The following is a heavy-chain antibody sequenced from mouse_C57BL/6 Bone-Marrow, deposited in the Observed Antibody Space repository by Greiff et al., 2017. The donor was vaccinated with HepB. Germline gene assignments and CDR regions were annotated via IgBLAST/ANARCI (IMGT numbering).Heavy chain of an antibody. Sequence: DVKLVESGGGLVKPGGSLKLSCAASGFTFSSYAMSWVRQTPEKRLEWVATISDGGSYTYYPDNVKGRFTISRDNAKNNLYLQMSHLKSEDTAMYYCARDLGIYYYGTAMDYWGQGTSVTVSS. CDR1: GFTFSSYA. J-gene: IGHJ4*01. CDR3: ARDLGIYYYGTAMDY. D-gene: IGHD1-1*01. V-gene: IGHV5-4*01. CDR2: ISDGGSYT.